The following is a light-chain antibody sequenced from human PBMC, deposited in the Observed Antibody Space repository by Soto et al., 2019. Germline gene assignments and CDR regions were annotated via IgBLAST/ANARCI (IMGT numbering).Light chain of an antibody. Sequence: EIVMTQSPATLSVSPGERATLSCRASQSVSSNLAWYQQKPGQAPRLLIYGASTRATGIPARFSGSGSGTEFTLNISSLRSEDFAVYSCQQYNNWPRTCGQGTNVDSK. CDR3: QQYNNWPRT. CDR2: GAS. V-gene: IGKV3-15*01. J-gene: IGKJ1*01. CDR1: QSVSSN.